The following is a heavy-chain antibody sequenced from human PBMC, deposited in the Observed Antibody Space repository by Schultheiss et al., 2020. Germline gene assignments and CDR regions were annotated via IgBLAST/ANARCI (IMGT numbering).Heavy chain of an antibody. CDR2: ISATASST. CDR3: ASPLAVEMATVDY. Sequence: GGSLRLSCVASGFSFSDYYMSWIRQVPGKGLEWVSAISATASSTYYADSVRGRFTISRDNSRNTLYLRMDNLRAEDTALYYCASPLAVEMATVDYWGQGTLVTVSS. V-gene: IGHV3-23*01. J-gene: IGHJ4*02. CDR1: GFSFSDYY. D-gene: IGHD5-24*01.